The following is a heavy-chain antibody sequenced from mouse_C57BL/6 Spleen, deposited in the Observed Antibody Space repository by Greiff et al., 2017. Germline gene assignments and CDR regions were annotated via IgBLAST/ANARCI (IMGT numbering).Heavy chain of an antibody. CDR2: IHPNSGST. CDR1: GYTFTSYW. V-gene: IGHV1-64*01. Sequence: QVQLQQPGAELVKPGASVKLSCKASGYTFTSYWMHWVKQRPGQGLEWIGMIHPNSGSTNYNEKFKSKDTLTVDKSSSTAYMQLSSLTSEDSAVDYCARSLLSVAYGGQGTLVTVSA. J-gene: IGHJ3*01. D-gene: IGHD1-1*02. CDR3: ARSLLSVAY.